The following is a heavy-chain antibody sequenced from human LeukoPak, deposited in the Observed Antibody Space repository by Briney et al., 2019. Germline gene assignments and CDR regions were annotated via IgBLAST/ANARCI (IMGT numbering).Heavy chain of an antibody. J-gene: IGHJ4*02. CDR2: INHSGST. Sequence: SETLSLTCAVYGGSFSGYYWSWIRQPPGKGLEWIGEINHSGSTNYNPSLKSRVTISVDTSKNQFSLKLSSVTAADTAVYYCARGIRWFGELLGDGDYWGQGTLVTVSS. V-gene: IGHV4-34*01. CDR1: GGSFSGYY. D-gene: IGHD3-10*01. CDR3: ARGIRWFGELLGDGDY.